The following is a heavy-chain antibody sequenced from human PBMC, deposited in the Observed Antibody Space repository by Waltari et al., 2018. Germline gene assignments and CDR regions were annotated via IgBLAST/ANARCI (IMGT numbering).Heavy chain of an antibody. J-gene: IGHJ4*02. CDR2: FDPERRDT. CDR1: GYSLTDLS. CDR3: ATDWGYCSDDSCYVGERGDY. V-gene: IGHV1-24*01. D-gene: IGHD2-15*01. Sequence: VQLIQSGAEVKKPGASVRLSCKVSGYSLTDLSIHWVPPPPGKGLEWMGGFDPERRDTTYAQRFQGRVTMTEDTSTDTAYMELRSLTSDDTAVFYCATDWGYCSDDSCYVGERGDYWGQGTLVTVSS.